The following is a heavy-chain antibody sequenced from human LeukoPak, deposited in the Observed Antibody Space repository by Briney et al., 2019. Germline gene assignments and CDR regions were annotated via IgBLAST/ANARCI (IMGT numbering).Heavy chain of an antibody. D-gene: IGHD1-20*01. Sequence: ASVKVSCKASGYTFTSYYMHWVRQAPGQGLEWMGIINPSGGSTSYAQKFQGRATMTRDTSTSTVYMELSSLRSEDTAVYYCARAYHWNGFDYWGQGTLVTVSS. CDR3: ARAYHWNGFDY. CDR1: GYTFTSYY. J-gene: IGHJ4*02. CDR2: INPSGGST. V-gene: IGHV1-46*01.